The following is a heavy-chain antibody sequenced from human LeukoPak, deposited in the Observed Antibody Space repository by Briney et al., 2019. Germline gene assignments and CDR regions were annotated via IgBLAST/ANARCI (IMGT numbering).Heavy chain of an antibody. CDR1: GASVISGSYY. J-gene: IGHJ4*02. CDR3: ARSLGGATIDY. V-gene: IGHV4-61*01. CDR2: IYYSGSI. D-gene: IGHD1-26*01. Sequence: SESLSLTCTVSGASVISGSYYWSWFRQPRGKGLEWIGYIYYSGSINYNPSLKSRVTISVDTSKHQFSLKLSSVTAADTAVYYCARSLGGATIDYWGQGTLVTVSS.